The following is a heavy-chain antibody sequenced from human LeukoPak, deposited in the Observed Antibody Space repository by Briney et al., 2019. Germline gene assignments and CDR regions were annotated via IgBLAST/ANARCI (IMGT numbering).Heavy chain of an antibody. CDR2: IYPNSGGT. J-gene: IGHJ5*02. CDR3: ARDSGLYSSSSIWFDP. CDR1: GYTFTGYY. V-gene: IGHV1-2*04. Sequence: ASVKVSCKASGYTFTGYYMHWVRQAPGQGLEWMGWIYPNSGGTNYAEKFQGWVTMTRDTSISTAYMELSRLRSDDTAVYYCARDSGLYSSSSIWFDPWGQGTLVTVSS. D-gene: IGHD6-6*01.